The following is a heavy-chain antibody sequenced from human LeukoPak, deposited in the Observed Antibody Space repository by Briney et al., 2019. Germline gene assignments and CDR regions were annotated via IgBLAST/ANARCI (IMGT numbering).Heavy chain of an antibody. D-gene: IGHD3-10*01. CDR1: GFTVSNNY. CDR3: AKDRSAITMVRGVILGPFDY. Sequence: PGGSLRLSCAASGFTVSNNYMNWVRQAPGKGLEWVAFIQYDGSNKYYADSVKGRFTISRDNSKNTLYLQMNSLRAEDTAVYYCAKDRSAITMVRGVILGPFDYWGQGTLVTVSS. J-gene: IGHJ4*02. CDR2: IQYDGSNK. V-gene: IGHV3-30*02.